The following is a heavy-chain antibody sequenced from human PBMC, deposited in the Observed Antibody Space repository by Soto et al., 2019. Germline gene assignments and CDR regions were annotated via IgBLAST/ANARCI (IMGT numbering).Heavy chain of an antibody. CDR2: IIPIFGTA. J-gene: IGHJ6*02. Sequence: SVKVSCKASGGTFSSYAISWVRQAPGQGLEWMGGIIPIFGTANYAQKFQGRVTITADESTSTAYMELSSLRSEDTAVYYCAKDRGESLSPYCSGGSCKHYYYYGMDVWGQAPTVTVSS. CDR1: GGTFSSYA. D-gene: IGHD2-15*01. CDR3: AKDRGESLSPYCSGGSCKHYYYYGMDV. V-gene: IGHV1-69*13.